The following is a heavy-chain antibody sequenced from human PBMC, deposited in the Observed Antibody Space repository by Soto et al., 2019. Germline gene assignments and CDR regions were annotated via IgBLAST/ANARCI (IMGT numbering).Heavy chain of an antibody. Sequence: QVQLVQSGAEVKKPGASVKVSCKASGYTFTSYGISWVRQAPGQGLEWMGWISADNGNTNYAQTLQGRVTMTTDSSTRTAYMELRSLRSYDTAVYYCPRDASCYDDYGDELTYYYYYMDVWGKGTTVTVSS. J-gene: IGHJ6*03. CDR3: PRDASCYDDYGDELTYYYYYMDV. CDR2: ISADNGNT. D-gene: IGHD4-17*01. CDR1: GYTFTSYG. V-gene: IGHV1-18*01.